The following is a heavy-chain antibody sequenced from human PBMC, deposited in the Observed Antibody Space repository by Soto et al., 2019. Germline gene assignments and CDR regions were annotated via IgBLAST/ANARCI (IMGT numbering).Heavy chain of an antibody. CDR2: MNPNSGNT. D-gene: IGHD1-1*01. V-gene: IGHV1-8*01. CDR1: GYTFTSYD. CDR3: ARERNDLGAMDV. J-gene: IGHJ6*02. Sequence: QMQLVQSGAEVKKPGASVKVSCKASGYTFTSYDINWVRQATGQGLEWMGWMNPNSGNTAYAQKFQGRVTMTRNTSISTAYMELRSLRSADTAVYYCARERNDLGAMDVWGQGPTVTVSS.